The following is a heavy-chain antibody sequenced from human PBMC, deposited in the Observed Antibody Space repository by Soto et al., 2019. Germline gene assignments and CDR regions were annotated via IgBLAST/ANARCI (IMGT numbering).Heavy chain of an antibody. D-gene: IGHD3-10*01. CDR1: GFTFSSYA. CDR3: AKDFRILWFGELCYFDY. CDR2: ISGSGGST. Sequence: GGSLRLSCAASGFTFSSYAMSWVRQAPGKGLEWVSAISGSGGSTYYADSVKDRFTISRDNSKNTLYLQMNSLRAEDTAVYYCAKDFRILWFGELCYFDYWGQGTLVTVSS. V-gene: IGHV3-23*01. J-gene: IGHJ4*02.